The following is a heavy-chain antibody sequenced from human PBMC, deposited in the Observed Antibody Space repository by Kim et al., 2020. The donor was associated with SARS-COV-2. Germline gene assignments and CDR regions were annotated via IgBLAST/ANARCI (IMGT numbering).Heavy chain of an antibody. CDR3: AKLISVGATTYDY. J-gene: IGHJ4*02. Sequence: YADSVKGRFTISRDNSKNTLYLQMNSLRAEDTAVYYCAKLISVGATTYDYWGQGTLVTVSS. V-gene: IGHV3-30*02. D-gene: IGHD1-26*01.